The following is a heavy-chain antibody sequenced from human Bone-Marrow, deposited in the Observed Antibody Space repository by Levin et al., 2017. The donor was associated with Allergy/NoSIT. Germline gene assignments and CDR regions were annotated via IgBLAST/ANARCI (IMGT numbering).Heavy chain of an antibody. D-gene: IGHD1-26*01. V-gene: IGHV3-21*01. CDR1: GFTFSRYT. J-gene: IGHJ4*02. CDR3: ARSTPDNEDSGVGLDY. Sequence: MAGGSLRLSCAAFGFTFSRYTMSWFRQAPGKGLEWVSSISETTYYIYYADSVKGRFTISRDNAKNSLYLQMNSLRDEDTAVYYCARSTPDNEDSGVGLDYWGQGTLVTVSS. CDR2: ISETTYYI.